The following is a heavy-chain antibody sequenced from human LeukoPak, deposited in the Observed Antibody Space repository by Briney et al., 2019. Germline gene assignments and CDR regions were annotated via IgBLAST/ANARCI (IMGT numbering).Heavy chain of an antibody. Sequence: SGGSLRLSCAASGFTFSSYSMNWVRQAPGKGLEWVSSISSSSSYIYYADSVKGRFTISRDNAKNSLYLQMNSLRAEDTAVYYCASQYCSSTSCYDYWGQGTLVTVSS. CDR3: ASQYCSSTSCYDY. J-gene: IGHJ4*02. V-gene: IGHV3-21*01. CDR2: ISSSSSYI. CDR1: GFTFSSYS. D-gene: IGHD2-2*01.